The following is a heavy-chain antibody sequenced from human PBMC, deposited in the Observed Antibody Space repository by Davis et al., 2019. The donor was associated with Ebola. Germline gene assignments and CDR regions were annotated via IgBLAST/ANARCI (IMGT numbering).Heavy chain of an antibody. CDR3: ARDRNVTTVPYYYGMDV. CDR1: GFTFSSYG. D-gene: IGHD1-14*01. J-gene: IGHJ6*02. CDR2: IWYDGSNQ. V-gene: IGHV3-33*01. Sequence: PAGSLTLSCAASGFTFSSYGMHWVRQAPGKGLEWVAVIWYDGSNQYYADSVKGRFTISRDNSKNTLYLQMNSLRAEDTAVYYCARDRNVTTVPYYYGMDVWGQGTTVTVSS.